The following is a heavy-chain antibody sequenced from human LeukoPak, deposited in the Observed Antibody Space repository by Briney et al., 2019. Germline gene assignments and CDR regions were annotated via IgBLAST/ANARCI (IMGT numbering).Heavy chain of an antibody. Sequence: PGGSLRLSCAASGFTVSSNYMSWVRQAPGKGLEWVSVIYSGGSTYYADSVKGRFTISRDSSKNTLYLQMNSLRAEDTAVYYCARGRITMVRGVIITSYFDYWGQGTLVTVSS. CDR2: IYSGGST. D-gene: IGHD3-10*01. CDR1: GFTVSSNY. J-gene: IGHJ4*02. CDR3: ARGRITMVRGVIITSYFDY. V-gene: IGHV3-53*01.